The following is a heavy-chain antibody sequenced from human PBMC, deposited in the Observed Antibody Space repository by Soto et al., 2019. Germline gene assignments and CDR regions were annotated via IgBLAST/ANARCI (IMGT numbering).Heavy chain of an antibody. CDR2: ISAYNGNT. D-gene: IGHD6-13*01. CDR1: GYTFTSYG. CDR3: ARGGSSWYPLTYYYYGMDV. V-gene: IGHV1-18*04. J-gene: IGHJ6*02. Sequence: GASVKVSCKASGYTFTSYGISWVRQAPGQGLEWMGWISAYNGNTNYAQKLQGRVTMTTDTSTSTAYMELRSLRSDDTAVYYCARGGSSWYPLTYYYYGMDVWGQGTTVTVPS.